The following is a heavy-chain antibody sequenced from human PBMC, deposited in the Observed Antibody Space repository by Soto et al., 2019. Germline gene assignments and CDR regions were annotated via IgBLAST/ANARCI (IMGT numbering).Heavy chain of an antibody. CDR2: IYYSGST. CDR1: GGSISSYY. CDR3: ARDVSSSWHNWFDP. V-gene: IGHV4-59*01. D-gene: IGHD6-13*01. J-gene: IGHJ5*02. Sequence: SETLSLTCTVSGGSISSYYWSWIRQPPGKGLEWIGYIYYSGSTNYNPSLKSRVTISVDTSKNQFSLKLSSVTAADTAVYYCARDVSSSWHNWFDPWGQGTLVTVSS.